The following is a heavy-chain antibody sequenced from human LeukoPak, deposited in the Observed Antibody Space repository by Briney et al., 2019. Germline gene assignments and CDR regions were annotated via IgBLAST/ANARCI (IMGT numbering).Heavy chain of an antibody. CDR1: GFTFNNYA. CDR2: ISGSGGST. CDR3: AKPAPYSVTTRNWFDP. Sequence: GGSLRLSCAASGFTFNNYAMSWVRQAPGKGLEWVSAISGSGGSTYYADSVKGRFTISRDNSKNTLYLQMNSLRAEDTAVYYCAKPAPYSVTTRNWFDPWGQGTLVTVSS. J-gene: IGHJ5*02. D-gene: IGHD4-17*01. V-gene: IGHV3-23*01.